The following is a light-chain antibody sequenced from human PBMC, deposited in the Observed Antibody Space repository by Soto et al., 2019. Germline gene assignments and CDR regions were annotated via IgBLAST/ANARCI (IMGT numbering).Light chain of an antibody. CDR1: XXLLHRNGKNY. CDR3: MQALQSPLT. V-gene: IGKV2-28*01. Sequence: VVTQSPFSLAVXPGEXVSIXXRXSXXLLHRNGKNYLDWYLEKPGHSPQLLIYLGSNRASGVPDRFSASGSGTDFTLKISRVEAEDVGVYYCMQALQSPLTFGQGTKLDIK. J-gene: IGKJ1*01. CDR2: LGS.